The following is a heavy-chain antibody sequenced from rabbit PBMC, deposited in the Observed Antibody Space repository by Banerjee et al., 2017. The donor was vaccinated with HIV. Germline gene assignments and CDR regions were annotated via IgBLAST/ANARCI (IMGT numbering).Heavy chain of an antibody. D-gene: IGHD1-1*01. V-gene: IGHV1S7*01. CDR2: IDPVFGST. CDR3: ARGVSRANL. CDR1: GFDFSSYG. J-gene: IGHJ4*01. Sequence: QSLEESGGGLVQPGGSLKLSCKASGFDFSSYGVSWVRQAPGKGLEWVGYIDPVFGSTYYASWVNGRFTISSDNAQNTLYLQLNSLTAADTATYFCARGVSRANLWGQGTLVTVS.